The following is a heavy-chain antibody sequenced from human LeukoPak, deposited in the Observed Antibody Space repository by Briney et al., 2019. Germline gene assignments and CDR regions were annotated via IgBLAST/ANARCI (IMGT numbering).Heavy chain of an antibody. CDR2: ISGSGGRT. CDR3: AKDKTQGGAPYYFDY. V-gene: IGHV3-23*01. Sequence: GGSLRLSCAASAFTFSSYTMSWVRQAPGKGLEWVSSISGSGGRTYCADSVKGRFTISRDNSKNTLYLQMNILRAEDTAIYYCAKDKTQGGAPYYFDYWGQGTLVTVSS. CDR1: AFTFSSYT. D-gene: IGHD2-21*01. J-gene: IGHJ4*02.